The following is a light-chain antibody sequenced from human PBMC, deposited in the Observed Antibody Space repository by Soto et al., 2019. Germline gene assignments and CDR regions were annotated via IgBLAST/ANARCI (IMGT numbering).Light chain of an antibody. CDR3: QQYGSSPWT. CDR2: RAS. V-gene: IGKV3-20*01. Sequence: EIVMTQSPATLAVSPGDTATLSCRASQSLGDNLAWYQQKPGQAPRLLIFRASSRAKGVPARFSASGSGTEFTLTISRLEPEDFAVYYCQQYGSSPWTFGQGTKVEIK. J-gene: IGKJ1*01. CDR1: QSLGDN.